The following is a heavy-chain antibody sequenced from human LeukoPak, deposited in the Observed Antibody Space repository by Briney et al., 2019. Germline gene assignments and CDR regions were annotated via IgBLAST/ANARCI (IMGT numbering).Heavy chain of an antibody. D-gene: IGHD6-13*01. V-gene: IGHV1-69*01. J-gene: IGHJ4*02. CDR2: IIPIFGTT. Sequence: GSSVKLSCKPSGCTFNDYAVAWVRQAPGQGLEWMGQIIPIFGTTSYAPKFQGRVAITADEMTTTAYMELSSLISEDTAVYYCTRDPLAASAPGYFDSWGQGSLVTVSS. CDR3: TRDPLAASAPGYFDS. CDR1: GCTFNDYA.